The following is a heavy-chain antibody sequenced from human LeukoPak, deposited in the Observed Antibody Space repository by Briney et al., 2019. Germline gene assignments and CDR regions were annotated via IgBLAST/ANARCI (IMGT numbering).Heavy chain of an antibody. J-gene: IGHJ4*02. V-gene: IGHV3-23*01. Sequence: GGSLRLSCAASGFTFSNYAMSWVRQAPGKGLEWVSGISGSGGGTYYADSVKGRFTISRDNSKNTLYLQMNSLRAEDTAVYYCARDLGYCTNGVCHTRFDYWGQGTLVAVSS. CDR3: ARDLGYCTNGVCHTRFDY. D-gene: IGHD2-8*01. CDR1: GFTFSNYA. CDR2: ISGSGGGT.